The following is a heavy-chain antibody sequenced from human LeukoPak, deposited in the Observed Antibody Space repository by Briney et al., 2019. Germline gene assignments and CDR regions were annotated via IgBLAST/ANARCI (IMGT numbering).Heavy chain of an antibody. V-gene: IGHV6-1*01. CDR3: AREEAGSNAFAY. CDR2: TYYRSKWYN. Sequence: SQTLSLTCAISGDSVSSNSAAWNWIRQSPSRGLEWLGRTYYRSKWYNDYTLSVKSRITINPDTSNNQVSLQLNSVTPEDAAVYYCAREEAGSNAFAYWGQGTLVTVSS. J-gene: IGHJ4*02. CDR1: GDSVSSNSAA. D-gene: IGHD6-13*01.